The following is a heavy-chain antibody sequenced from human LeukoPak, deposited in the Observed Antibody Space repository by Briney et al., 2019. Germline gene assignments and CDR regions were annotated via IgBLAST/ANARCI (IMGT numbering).Heavy chain of an antibody. J-gene: IGHJ4*02. D-gene: IGHD2-15*01. Sequence: GGSLRLPCAASGFTFSTYWMTWVRQAPGKGLEWVANIKQDGGERHYVDSIKGRFTISRDNAKKTLYLQMNSLRAEDTAVYYCARDQWWSDYWGQGTLVTVSS. CDR1: GFTFSTYW. CDR2: IKQDGGER. CDR3: ARDQWWSDY. V-gene: IGHV3-7*01.